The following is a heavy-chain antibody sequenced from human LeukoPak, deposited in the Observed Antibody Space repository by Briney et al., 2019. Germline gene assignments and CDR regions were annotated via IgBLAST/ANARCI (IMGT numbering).Heavy chain of an antibody. CDR2: ISSSSSYI. CDR3: ARGGLRQLLPFDY. CDR1: GFTFSSYS. Sequence: GGSLRLSCAASGFTFSSYSMNWVRQAPGKGLEWVSSISSSSSYIYYADSVKGRFTISRDNAKNSLYLQMNSLRAEDTAVYYCARGGLRQLLPFDYWGQGTLVTVSS. D-gene: IGHD2-2*01. V-gene: IGHV3-21*01. J-gene: IGHJ4*02.